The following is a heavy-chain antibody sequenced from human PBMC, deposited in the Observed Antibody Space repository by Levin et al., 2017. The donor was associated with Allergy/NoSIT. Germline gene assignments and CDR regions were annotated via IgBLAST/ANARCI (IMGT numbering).Heavy chain of an antibody. V-gene: IGHV3-30-3*01. Sequence: PGGSLRLSCAASGFSFRSYTMHWVRQAPGKGLEWVAVISYDENKTYYADSVKGRFTISRDNSKNTLYLQMNSLRPEDTAVYYCATDVVVVAVTPRFHYWGQGTLVTVSS. J-gene: IGHJ4*02. CDR3: ATDVVVVAVTPRFHY. CDR2: ISYDENKT. D-gene: IGHD2-15*01. CDR1: GFSFRSYT.